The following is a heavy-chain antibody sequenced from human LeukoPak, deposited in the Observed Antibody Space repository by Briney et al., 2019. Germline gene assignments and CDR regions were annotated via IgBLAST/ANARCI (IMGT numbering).Heavy chain of an antibody. V-gene: IGHV4-38-2*01. J-gene: IGHJ4*02. CDR1: GFSVNSNYY. CDR3: ARSWANLYYFDY. Sequence: PSETLSLTCSVSGFSVNSNYYWGWVRRSPGKGLEWIGNIYHTGDIFHNPSLESRVTMSVDTSKNQFFLKLTSVTAADTAVYYCARSWANLYYFDYWGQGALVAVSS. CDR2: IYHTGDI. D-gene: IGHD4/OR15-4a*01.